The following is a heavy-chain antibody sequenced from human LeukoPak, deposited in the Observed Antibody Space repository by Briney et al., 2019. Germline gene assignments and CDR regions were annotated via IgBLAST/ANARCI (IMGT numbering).Heavy chain of an antibody. V-gene: IGHV3-74*01. D-gene: IGHD3-22*01. CDR3: ARVPRLGYYDSSGYSDVDY. CDR2: INSDGSST. Sequence: GSLRLSCAASGFTFSSYWMHWVRQAPGKGLVWVSRINSDGSSTSYADSVKGRFTISRDNAKNSLYQQMNSLRAEDTAVYYCARVPRLGYYDSSGYSDVDYWGQGTLVTVSS. CDR1: GFTFSSYW. J-gene: IGHJ4*02.